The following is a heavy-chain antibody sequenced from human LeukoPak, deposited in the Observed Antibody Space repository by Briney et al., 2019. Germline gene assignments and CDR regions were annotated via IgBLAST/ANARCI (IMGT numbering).Heavy chain of an antibody. CDR2: INWNGGST. D-gene: IGHD6-19*01. Sequence: GGSLRLSCAASGFTFDDYGMSWVRQAPGKGLEWVSGINWNGGSTGYADSVKGRFTISRDNAKNSLYLQMNSLRAEDTALYYCARDIAVAGYTRYFDYWGQGTLVTVSS. V-gene: IGHV3-20*04. CDR3: ARDIAVAGYTRYFDY. J-gene: IGHJ4*02. CDR1: GFTFDDYG.